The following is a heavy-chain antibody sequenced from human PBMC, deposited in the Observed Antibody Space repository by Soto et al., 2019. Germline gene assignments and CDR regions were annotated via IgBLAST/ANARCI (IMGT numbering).Heavy chain of an antibody. D-gene: IGHD2-15*01. Sequence: GGSLRLSCTASGFTFGDYAMSWIRQAPGKGLEWVGFIRSKAYGGTTEYAASVKGRFTISRDDSKSIAYLQMNSLKTEDTAVYYCTRDIVVVVAATRGDAFDIWGQGTMVTVS. CDR3: TRDIVVVVAATRGDAFDI. J-gene: IGHJ3*02. CDR2: IRSKAYGGTT. CDR1: GFTFGDYA. V-gene: IGHV3-49*03.